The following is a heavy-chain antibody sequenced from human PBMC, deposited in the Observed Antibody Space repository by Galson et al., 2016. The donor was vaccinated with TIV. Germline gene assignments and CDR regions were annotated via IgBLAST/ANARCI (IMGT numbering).Heavy chain of an antibody. V-gene: IGHV3-23*01. Sequence: SLRLSCAASGFTFSSYAVSWVRQAPGKGLEWVSAISASGGGTYYADSVKGRFAISRDNSKNTVYLQMNSLRAGDTAVYYCAKVPSSGFYYYYGMDVWGQGTTVTVSS. J-gene: IGHJ6*02. CDR2: ISASGGGT. CDR1: GFTFSSYA. D-gene: IGHD3-22*01. CDR3: AKVPSSGFYYYYGMDV.